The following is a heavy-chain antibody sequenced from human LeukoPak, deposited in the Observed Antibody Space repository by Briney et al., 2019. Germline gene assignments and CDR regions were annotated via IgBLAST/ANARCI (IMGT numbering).Heavy chain of an antibody. D-gene: IGHD6-13*01. CDR3: ARERFTGSSWQLYYFDY. V-gene: IGHV1-46*01. J-gene: IGHJ4*02. CDR1: GYTFTSYY. CDR2: INLSGGST. Sequence: GASVKVSCKASGYTFTSYYMHWVRQAPGQGLEWMGIINLSGGSTSYAQRFQGRVTLTRDTSTSTVYMELSSLRSEDTAVYYCARERFTGSSWQLYYFDYWGQGTLVTVSS.